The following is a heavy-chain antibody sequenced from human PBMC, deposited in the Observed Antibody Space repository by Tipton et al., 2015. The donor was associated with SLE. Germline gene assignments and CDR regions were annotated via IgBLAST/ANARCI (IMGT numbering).Heavy chain of an antibody. V-gene: IGHV4-31*03. J-gene: IGHJ6*02. CDR2: IYYSGST. CDR1: GGSISSGGYY. D-gene: IGHD6-13*01. CDR3: ARGIAAGDYYYYGMDV. Sequence: TLSLTCTVSGGSISSGGYYWSWIRQHPGKGLEWIGYIYYSGSTYYNPSLKSRVTISVDTSKNQFSLKLSSVSAADTAVYYCARGIAAGDYYYYGMDVWGQGTTVTVSS.